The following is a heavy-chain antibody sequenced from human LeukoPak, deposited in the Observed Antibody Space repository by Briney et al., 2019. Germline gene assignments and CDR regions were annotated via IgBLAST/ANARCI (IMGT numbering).Heavy chain of an antibody. CDR3: ARGTIVGPVPFEY. CDR1: GNSISSYY. J-gene: IGHJ4*02. D-gene: IGHD1-26*01. V-gene: IGHV4-59*01. Sequence: PSETLSLTCTVSGNSISSYYWSWIRQPPGKGLEWIGYIYYSGSTNNNPSLKSLVTISVDTSKNQFSLKLSSVTAADTAVYHCARGTIVGPVPFEYWGQGTLVTVSS. CDR2: IYYSGST.